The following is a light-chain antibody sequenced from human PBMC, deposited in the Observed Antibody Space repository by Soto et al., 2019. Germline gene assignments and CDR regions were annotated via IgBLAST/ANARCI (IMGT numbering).Light chain of an antibody. CDR1: QSISTW. CDR2: DAS. CDR3: QQYSTYPWT. Sequence: DIQLTQSPSTLSASVGDRVSITCRASQSISTWLAWYQQKPGKAPKLLIFDASSLESRVSSRFSGRGSGKQFTLTISSLQPDDFATYYCQQYSTYPWTFGQGAKVEFK. J-gene: IGKJ1*01. V-gene: IGKV1-5*01.